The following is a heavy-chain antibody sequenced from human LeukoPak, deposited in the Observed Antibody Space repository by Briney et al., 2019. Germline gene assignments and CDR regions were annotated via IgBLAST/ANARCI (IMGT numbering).Heavy chain of an antibody. CDR3: AGEYYDFWSGYPSWFDP. V-gene: IGHV3-21*01. J-gene: IGHJ5*02. D-gene: IGHD3-3*01. CDR1: GFTFSSYS. CDR2: ISSSSSYI. Sequence: RSGGSLRLSCAASGFTFSSYSMNWVRQAPGKGLEWVSSISSSSSYIYYADSVKGRFTISRDNAKNSLYLQTNSLRAEDTAVYYCAGEYYDFWSGYPSWFDPWGQGTLVTVSS.